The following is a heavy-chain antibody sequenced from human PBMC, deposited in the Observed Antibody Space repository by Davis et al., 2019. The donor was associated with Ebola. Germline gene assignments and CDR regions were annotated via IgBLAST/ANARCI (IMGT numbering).Heavy chain of an antibody. CDR2: INAGNGNT. Sequence: ASVKVSCKASGYTFTSYAMNWVRQAPGQGLEWMGWINAGNGNTKYSQKFQGRVTITRDTSASTAYMELSSLRSEDTAVYYCAREPIAVAGYYFDYWGQGTLVTVSS. J-gene: IGHJ4*02. D-gene: IGHD6-19*01. CDR3: AREPIAVAGYYFDY. CDR1: GYTFTSYA. V-gene: IGHV1-3*01.